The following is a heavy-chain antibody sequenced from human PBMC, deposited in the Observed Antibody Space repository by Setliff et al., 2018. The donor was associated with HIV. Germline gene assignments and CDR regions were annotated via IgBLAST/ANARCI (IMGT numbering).Heavy chain of an antibody. CDR2: IYYSGST. V-gene: IGHV4-31*03. CDR3: ARGRRSAAAGTRWDYMDV. J-gene: IGHJ6*03. Sequence: SETLSLTCTVSGGSISSGGYYWSWIRQHPGKGLEWIGYIYYSGSTYYNPSLKSRVTVSVDTSKNQFSLKLSSVTAADTAVYYCARGRRSAAAGTRWDYMDVWGKGTTVTVSS. D-gene: IGHD6-13*01. CDR1: GGSISSGGYY.